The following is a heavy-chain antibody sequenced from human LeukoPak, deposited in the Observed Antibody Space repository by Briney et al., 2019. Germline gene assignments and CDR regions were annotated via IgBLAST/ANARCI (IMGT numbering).Heavy chain of an antibody. J-gene: IGHJ4*02. V-gene: IGHV3-11*01. CDR1: GFTFSDYY. Sequence: GGSLRLSCAASGFTFSDYYMSWIRQAPGKGLEWVSYICDSGRTIYYADSVKGRFTISRDNAKNSVYLQMNNLRAEDTAIYFCARHDSFIPYWGQGTLVTVSS. CDR2: ICDSGRTI. CDR3: ARHDSFIPY. D-gene: IGHD3-16*02.